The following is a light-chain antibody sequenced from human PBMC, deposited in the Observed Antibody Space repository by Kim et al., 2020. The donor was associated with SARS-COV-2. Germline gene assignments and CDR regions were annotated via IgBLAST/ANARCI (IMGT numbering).Light chain of an antibody. CDR1: SGHSSYI. CDR2: LESSGSY. J-gene: IGLJ3*02. V-gene: IGLV4-60*03. Sequence: SVKLTCTLSSGHSSYIIAWHQQQPGKAPRYLMKLESSGSYNKGSGVPGRFSGSSSGADRYLTISNLQSEDEADYYCETWDTNTRVFGGGTQLTVL. CDR3: ETWDTNTRV.